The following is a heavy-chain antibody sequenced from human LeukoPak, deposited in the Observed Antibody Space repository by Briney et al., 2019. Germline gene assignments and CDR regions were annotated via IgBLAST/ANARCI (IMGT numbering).Heavy chain of an antibody. CDR2: FYSGGST. CDR1: GFTVSSNY. CDR3: ARVSPFDY. Sequence: PGGSLRLSCVASGFTVSSNYMSWVRQAPGKGLEWLSVFYSGGSTYYADSVNGRFTMSSDNSKNTLYLQMNGLRVEDTAVYYCARVSPFDYWGQGTQVTVSS. V-gene: IGHV3-66*01. J-gene: IGHJ4*02.